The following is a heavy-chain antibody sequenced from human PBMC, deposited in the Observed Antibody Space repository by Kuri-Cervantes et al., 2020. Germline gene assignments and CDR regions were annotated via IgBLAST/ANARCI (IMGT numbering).Heavy chain of an antibody. Sequence: GESLKISCAASGFTFDDYGMSWVRQAPGKGLEWVSGINWNGGSTGYADSVKGRFTISRENAKNSLYLQMNTLRAEDTAVYYCARDFPLRRGAFNWGFAFDLWGQETLVTVSS. V-gene: IGHV3-20*04. CDR1: GFTFDDYG. CDR3: ARDFPLRRGAFNWGFAFDL. CDR2: INWNGGST. J-gene: IGHJ4*02. D-gene: IGHD7-27*01.